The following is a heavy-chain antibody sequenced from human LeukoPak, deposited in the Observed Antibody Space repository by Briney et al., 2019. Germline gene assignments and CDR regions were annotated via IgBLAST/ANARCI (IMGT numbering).Heavy chain of an antibody. D-gene: IGHD1-1*01. CDR3: AREGGTVVISTFDY. Sequence: GGSLRLSCVMSGLTFSGSGMHWVRQAPGKGLEWVTFIQYDGSPKYYTDSVKGRFINSRDNCRNTVYLQMNSGREEDTAIYYCAREGGTVVISTFDYWGQGTLVTVSS. J-gene: IGHJ4*02. V-gene: IGHV3-30*02. CDR2: IQYDGSPK. CDR1: GLTFSGSG.